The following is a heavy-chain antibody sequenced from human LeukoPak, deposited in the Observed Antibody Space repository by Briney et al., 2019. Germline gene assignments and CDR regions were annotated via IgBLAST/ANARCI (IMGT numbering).Heavy chain of an antibody. CDR3: ARDLDSSEDVSFDY. V-gene: IGHV1-18*01. Sequence: ASVKVSCKASGYTFTSYGISWVRQAPGQGLEWMGWISAYNGNTNYAQKLQGRVTMTTDTSTSTAYMELRSLRSDDTAVYYCARDLDSSEDVSFDYWGQGTLVTVSS. CDR2: ISAYNGNT. D-gene: IGHD6-6*01. J-gene: IGHJ4*02. CDR1: GYTFTSYG.